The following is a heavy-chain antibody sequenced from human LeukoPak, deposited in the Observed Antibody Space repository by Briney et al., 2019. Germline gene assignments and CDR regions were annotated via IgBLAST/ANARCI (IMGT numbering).Heavy chain of an antibody. CDR2: IISILGIA. Sequence: SVKVSCKASGGTFSSYTISWVRQAPGQGLEWVGRIISILGIANYAQKFQGRVTITADKSTSTAYMELSSLRSEDTAVYYCARPPRQPPVEAVGENYYYGIDVWGQGTTVTVSS. J-gene: IGHJ6*02. CDR3: ARPPRQPPVEAVGENYYYGIDV. D-gene: IGHD3-10*01. V-gene: IGHV1-69*02. CDR1: GGTFSSYT.